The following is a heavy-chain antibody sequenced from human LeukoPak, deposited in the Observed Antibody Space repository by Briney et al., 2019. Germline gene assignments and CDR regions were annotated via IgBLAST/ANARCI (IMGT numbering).Heavy chain of an antibody. Sequence: SETLSLTCTVSGGSISSYYWSWIRQPPGKGLEWIGYIYYSGSTNYNPSLKSRVTISVDTSKNQFSLKLSSVTAADTAVYYCARVKWELLQRETYYYYYYMDVWGKGTTVTVSS. V-gene: IGHV4-59*01. CDR2: IYYSGST. CDR1: GGSISSYY. D-gene: IGHD1-26*01. CDR3: ARVKWELLQRETYYYYYYMDV. J-gene: IGHJ6*03.